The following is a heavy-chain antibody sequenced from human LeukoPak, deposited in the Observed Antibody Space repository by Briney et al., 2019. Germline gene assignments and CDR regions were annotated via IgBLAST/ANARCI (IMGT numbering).Heavy chain of an antibody. V-gene: IGHV4-34*08. CDR3: AAIWSGTYFDY. D-gene: IGHD3-10*01. CDR1: GGTFSGYY. Sequence: SETLSLTCAVYGGTFSGYYWTWIRQPPGKGLEWIGYIYHSGSTYYNPSLKSRVTISIDRSKNQFSLNLSSVTAADTAVYYCAAIWSGTYFDYWGQGTLVTVSS. J-gene: IGHJ4*02. CDR2: IYHSGST.